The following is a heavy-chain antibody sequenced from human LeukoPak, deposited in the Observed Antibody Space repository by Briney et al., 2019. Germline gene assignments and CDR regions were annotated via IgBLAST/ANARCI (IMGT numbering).Heavy chain of an antibody. CDR3: AKDGGITVAGTFDY. D-gene: IGHD6-19*01. CDR1: GFTFSNYA. V-gene: IGHV3-30*04. J-gene: IGHJ4*02. Sequence: PGGSLRLSCAASGFTFSNYATQWVRQAPGKGLEWEAVISNDGKNKYYADSVKGRFTISRDNSKNTLYLQMNSLRTEDTAVYYCAKDGGITVAGTFDYWGQGILVTVSS. CDR2: ISNDGKNK.